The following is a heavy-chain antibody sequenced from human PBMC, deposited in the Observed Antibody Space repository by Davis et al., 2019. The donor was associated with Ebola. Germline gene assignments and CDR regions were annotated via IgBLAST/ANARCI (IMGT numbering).Heavy chain of an antibody. V-gene: IGHV3-9*01. D-gene: IGHD6-19*01. J-gene: IGHJ4*02. CDR3: ASISLAASYFDY. CDR2: ISWNSGSI. CDR1: GFTFDDYA. Sequence: SLKISCAASGFTFDDYAMHWVRQAPGKGLEWVSGISWNSGSIGYADSVKGRFTISRDNVKNSLYLQMNFLRADDTAVYYCASISLAASYFDYWGQGALVTVSS.